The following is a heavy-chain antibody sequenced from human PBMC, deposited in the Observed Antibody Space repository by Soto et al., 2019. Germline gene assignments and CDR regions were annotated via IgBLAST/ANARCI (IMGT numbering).Heavy chain of an antibody. V-gene: IGHV1-8*01. Sequence: QVQLVQSGAEVKKPGASVKVSCKASGFTFASNDINWVRQAPGQGLQWMGWMNANVDATDSPQEFKGRVSMTWNASISTADLELHNLKSDDTAVYYCAREVVVGGSLWLDPWGQGSLVTVSS. CDR3: AREVVVGGSLWLDP. J-gene: IGHJ5*02. D-gene: IGHD2-15*01. CDR1: GFTFASND. CDR2: MNANVDAT.